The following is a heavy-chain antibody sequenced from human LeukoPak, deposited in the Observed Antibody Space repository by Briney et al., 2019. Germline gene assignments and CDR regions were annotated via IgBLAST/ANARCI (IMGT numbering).Heavy chain of an antibody. Sequence: ASVKLCCKVSGYTLTELSMQCMRQAPGKWLEWMGGSDPEDGETIYAQMFQGRVTMTEDTSTDTAYMELSSLRSEDTAVYYCATARAGAIELWWCRFDYWGQGTLITVSS. CDR3: ATARAGAIELWWCRFDY. J-gene: IGHJ4*02. D-gene: IGHD2-21*01. CDR1: GYTLTELS. V-gene: IGHV1-24*01. CDR2: SDPEDGET.